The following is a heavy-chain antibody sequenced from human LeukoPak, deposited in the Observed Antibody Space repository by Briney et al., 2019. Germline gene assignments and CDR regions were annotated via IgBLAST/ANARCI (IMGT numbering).Heavy chain of an antibody. J-gene: IGHJ3*02. CDR3: ARPGLGGTYYHDAFDI. CDR1: GFTFSESW. V-gene: IGHV3-7*03. CDR2: LNLDGSDK. Sequence: GGSLRLSCVVSGFTFSESWMSWVRQAPGKGLGWVASLNLDGSDKYYVDSVKGRFTISRDNAKNSLYLQMDSLRASDTAIYYCARPGLGGTYYHDAFDIWGQGTMVSVSS. D-gene: IGHD1-26*01.